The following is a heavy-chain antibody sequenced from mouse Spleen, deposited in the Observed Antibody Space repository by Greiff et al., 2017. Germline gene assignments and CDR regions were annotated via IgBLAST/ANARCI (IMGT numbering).Heavy chain of an antibody. V-gene: IGHV5-9*01. Sequence: EVMLVESGGGLVKLGGSLKLSCAASGFTFSSYAMSWVRQTPEKRLEWVATISSGGGNTYYPDSVKGRFTISRDNAKNTLYLQMSSLKSEDTAMYYCARHERGYGYDYWGQGTTLTVSS. D-gene: IGHD1-2*01. CDR3: ARHERGYGYDY. CDR1: GFTFSSYA. CDR2: ISSGGGNT. J-gene: IGHJ2*01.